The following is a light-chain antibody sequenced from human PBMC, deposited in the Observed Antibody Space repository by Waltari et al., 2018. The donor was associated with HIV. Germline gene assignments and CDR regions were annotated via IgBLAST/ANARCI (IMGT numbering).Light chain of an antibody. V-gene: IGKV1-5*03. J-gene: IGKJ1*01. Sequence: DIQMTQSPSTLSASVGDTVTITCRASQRINSWLAWNQQKPGKGPNLLISKASSLNTGVPSRFSGSGSGTQFTLTIRNLQPDDFATYYCQQYQTDPWTFGQGTKVE. CDR1: QRINSW. CDR3: QQYQTDPWT. CDR2: KAS.